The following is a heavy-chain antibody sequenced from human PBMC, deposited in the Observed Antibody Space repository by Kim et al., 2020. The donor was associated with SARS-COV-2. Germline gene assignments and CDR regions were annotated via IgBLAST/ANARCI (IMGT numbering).Heavy chain of an antibody. CDR3: ASFPLRRLVAGDY. V-gene: IGHV3-74*03. Sequence: YADSVKGLFTISRSNAKSTRYLQMNRLRAEDTAVYYCASFPLRRLVAGDYWGQGTLVTVSS. D-gene: IGHD5-12*01. J-gene: IGHJ4*02.